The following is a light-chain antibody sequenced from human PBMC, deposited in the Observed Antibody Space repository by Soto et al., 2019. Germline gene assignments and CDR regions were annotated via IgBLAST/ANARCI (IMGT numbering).Light chain of an antibody. Sequence: IQLTQSPSSLSASIGDRVTITCRASHDIGNYLAWYQQKPGTAPKLLIYGVSSLQSGVPSRFSGSGSGTDFTLTISSLQSEDFAVYYCQQCNDWPWTFGQGTKVDIK. CDR2: GVS. V-gene: IGKV1-9*01. J-gene: IGKJ1*01. CDR3: QQCNDWPWT. CDR1: HDIGNY.